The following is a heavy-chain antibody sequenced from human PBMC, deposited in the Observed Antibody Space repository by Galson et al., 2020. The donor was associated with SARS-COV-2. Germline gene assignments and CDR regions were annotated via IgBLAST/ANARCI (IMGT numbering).Heavy chain of an antibody. CDR1: GFTFSTYT. J-gene: IGHJ6*03. Sequence: GESLKISCAASGFTFSTYTMNWVRQAPGKGLEWVSSVSISSTFIYYADSVKGRFTISRDDAANTLYLQMSSLRAEDTAVYYCARAIVPGAHYFYYYMDVWGKGTTVTVSS. CDR3: ARAIVPGAHYFYYYMDV. CDR2: VSISSTFI. V-gene: IGHV3-21*01. D-gene: IGHD2-2*01.